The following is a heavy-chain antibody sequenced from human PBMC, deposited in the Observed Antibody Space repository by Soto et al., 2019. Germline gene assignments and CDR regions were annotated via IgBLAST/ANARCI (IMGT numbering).Heavy chain of an antibody. CDR2: IYYSGST. CDR3: ARDQRGSSWYYYYYGMDV. D-gene: IGHD6-13*01. J-gene: IGHJ6*02. V-gene: IGHV4-39*02. Sequence: PSETLSLTCTVSSGYISSSSYYWGWIRQPPGKGLEWIGSIYYSGSTYYNPSLKSRVTISVDTSKNQFSLKLSSVTAADSAVYYCARDQRGSSWYYYYYGMDVWGQGTTVT. CDR1: SGYISSSSYY.